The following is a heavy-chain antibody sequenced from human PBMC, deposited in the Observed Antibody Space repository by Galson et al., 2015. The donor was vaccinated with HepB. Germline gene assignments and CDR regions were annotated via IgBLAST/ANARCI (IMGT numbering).Heavy chain of an antibody. Sequence: SVKVSCKASGYTFTSYAMHWVRQAPGQRLEWMGWINAGNGSTKYSQKFQGRVTITRDTSASTAYMELSSLRSEDTAVYYCARDQGGYCSSTSCYFGIRPAQGYWGQGTLVTVSS. CDR3: ARDQGGYCSSTSCYFGIRPAQGY. V-gene: IGHV1-3*01. D-gene: IGHD2-2*01. J-gene: IGHJ4*02. CDR2: INAGNGST. CDR1: GYTFTSYA.